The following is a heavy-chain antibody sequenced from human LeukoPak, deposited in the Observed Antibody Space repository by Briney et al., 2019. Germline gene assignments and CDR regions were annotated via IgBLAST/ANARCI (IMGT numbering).Heavy chain of an antibody. J-gene: IGHJ4*02. CDR2: VSGYNGDT. Sequence: ASVKVSCTTSGYTFSRHGITWMRQAPGPGPEWMGWVSGYNGDTNYAKSVRGRVTMTTDTSTNISYMELRSVRFDDTGVYYCVKEIHPGLDSGACCCFDYWGQGTPVAVSS. D-gene: IGHD3-22*01. CDR3: VKEIHPGLDSGACCCFDY. CDR1: GYTFSRHG. V-gene: IGHV1-18*01.